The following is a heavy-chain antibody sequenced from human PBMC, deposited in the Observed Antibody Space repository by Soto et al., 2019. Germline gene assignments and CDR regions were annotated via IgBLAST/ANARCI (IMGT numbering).Heavy chain of an antibody. CDR1: GGTFSSYA. V-gene: IGHV1-69*01. D-gene: IGHD6-13*01. Sequence: QVQLVQSGAEVKKPGSSGKVSGKASGGTFSSYAISWVRQAPGQGLEWMGGSIPIFGTANYAQTFQGRVTITADESTITAYMELSSLRSADTAVYYCARGRDVIAADGTEFDYWSQGTRVIVSS. CDR2: SIPIFGTA. J-gene: IGHJ4*02. CDR3: ARGRDVIAADGTEFDY.